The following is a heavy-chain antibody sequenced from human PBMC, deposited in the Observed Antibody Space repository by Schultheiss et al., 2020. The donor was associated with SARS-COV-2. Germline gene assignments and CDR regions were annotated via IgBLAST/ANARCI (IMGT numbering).Heavy chain of an antibody. J-gene: IGHJ6*02. CDR1: GGSISSGGYY. Sequence: SQTLSLTCAVSGGSISSGGYYWSWIRQPPGKGLEWIGYIYYSGSTNYNPSLKSRVTISVDTSKNQFSLKLSSVTAADTAVYYCARLGRDGYNRYYYYGMDVWGQGTTVTVSS. CDR2: IYYSGST. D-gene: IGHD5-24*01. CDR3: ARLGRDGYNRYYYYGMDV. V-gene: IGHV4-61*08.